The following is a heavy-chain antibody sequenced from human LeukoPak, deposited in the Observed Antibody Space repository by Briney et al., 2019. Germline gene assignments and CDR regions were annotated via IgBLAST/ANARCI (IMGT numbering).Heavy chain of an antibody. V-gene: IGHV4-4*07. D-gene: IGHD3-10*01. J-gene: IGHJ6*03. Sequence: SETLSLTCTVSGGSISSYSWSWIRQPAGKGLEWIGRIFASGSTKYNPSLKSRVTMSVETSKNQFSLKLSPVTAADTAVYYCASLYGSGSFMWGRVVTRARYYMDVWGKGTTVTISS. CDR1: GGSISSYS. CDR2: IFASGST. CDR3: ASLYGSGSFMWGRVVTRARYYMDV.